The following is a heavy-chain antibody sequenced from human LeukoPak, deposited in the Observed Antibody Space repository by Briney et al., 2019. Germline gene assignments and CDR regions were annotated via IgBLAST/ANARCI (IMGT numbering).Heavy chain of an antibody. CDR3: ATGVLHCSSTSCYRDLDY. Sequence: GASVKVSCKASGYTFTSYGITWVRQTPGQGLEWMGWISAHNDNTKYAQRLQGRVTMTTDTPTSTAYIELRSLRSDDTVVYYCATGVLHCSSTSCYRDLDYWGQGTLVTVSS. V-gene: IGHV1-18*01. J-gene: IGHJ4*02. CDR1: GYTFTSYG. CDR2: ISAHNDNT. D-gene: IGHD2-2*02.